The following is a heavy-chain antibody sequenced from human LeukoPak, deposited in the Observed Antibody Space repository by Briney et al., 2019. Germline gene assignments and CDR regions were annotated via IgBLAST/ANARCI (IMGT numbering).Heavy chain of an antibody. J-gene: IGHJ4*02. Sequence: GGSLRLSCAASGFTFSSYAMHWVRQAPGKGLEWVAVISYDGSNKYYADSVKGRFTISRDNSKNTLYLQMNSLRAEDTAVYYCARDRGLYSSSSDYWGQGTLVTVSS. V-gene: IGHV3-30-3*01. CDR2: ISYDGSNK. CDR1: GFTFSSYA. CDR3: ARDRGLYSSSSDY. D-gene: IGHD6-13*01.